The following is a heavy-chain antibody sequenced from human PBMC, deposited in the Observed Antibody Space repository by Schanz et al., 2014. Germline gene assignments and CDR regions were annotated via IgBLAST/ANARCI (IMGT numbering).Heavy chain of an antibody. D-gene: IGHD3-10*01. CDR3: ARVPPTTRVGGVIYFDF. CDR2: ISYHGSER. V-gene: IGHV3-30*03. J-gene: IGHJ4*02. CDR1: GFTVSSNY. Sequence: VQLVESGGGLIQPGGSLRLSCAASGFTVSSNYMSWVRQAPGRGLEWVAVISYHGSERYYADSVKGRFTISRDNAKNALYLQMTTLRDDDTAVYYCARVPPTTRVGGVIYFDFWGQGALVTVSS.